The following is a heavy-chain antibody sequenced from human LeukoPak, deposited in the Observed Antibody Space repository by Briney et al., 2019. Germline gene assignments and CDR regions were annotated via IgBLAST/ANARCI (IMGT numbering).Heavy chain of an antibody. CDR3: ARTYRYSSSSPYYFDY. V-gene: IGHV4-39*01. CDR2: IYYSGST. CDR1: GGSISSSSYY. D-gene: IGHD6-13*01. J-gene: IGHJ4*02. Sequence: PSETLSLTCTVSGGSISSSSYYWGWIRQPPGKGLEWIGSIYYSGSTYYNPSLKSRITISVDMPKNQFSLKLGSVTAADTAVYYCARTYRYSSSSPYYFDYWGQGTLVTVSS.